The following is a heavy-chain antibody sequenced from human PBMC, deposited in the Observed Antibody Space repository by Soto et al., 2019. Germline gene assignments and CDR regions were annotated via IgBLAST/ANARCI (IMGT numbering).Heavy chain of an antibody. V-gene: IGHV3-21*01. CDR2: ISSSGSYI. J-gene: IGHJ4*02. CDR3: AREILSAYFDY. Sequence: AGGSLRLSCAASGYTFSSYSMNWVRQAPGKGLEWVSSISSSGSYIYYADSMRGRFTISRDNAKNSLYLQINSLRAEDTAVYYCAREILSAYFDYWGQGTLVTVSS. D-gene: IGHD1-26*01. CDR1: GYTFSSYS.